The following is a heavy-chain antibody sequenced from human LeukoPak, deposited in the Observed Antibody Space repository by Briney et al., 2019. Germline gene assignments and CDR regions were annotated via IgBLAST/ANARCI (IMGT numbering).Heavy chain of an antibody. CDR3: ARGRWYGSGSYYPY. V-gene: IGHV3-7*01. CDR1: GFTFSSYW. D-gene: IGHD3-10*01. CDR2: IKQDGSEK. J-gene: IGHJ4*02. Sequence: AGGSLRLSCAASGFTFSSYWMSWVRQAPGKELEWVANIKQDGSEKYYVDSVKGRFTISRDNAKNSLYLQMNSLRAEDTAVYYCARGRWYGSGSYYPYWGQGTLVTVSS.